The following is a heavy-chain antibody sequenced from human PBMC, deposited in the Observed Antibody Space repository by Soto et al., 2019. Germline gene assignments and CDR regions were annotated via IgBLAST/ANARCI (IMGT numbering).Heavy chain of an antibody. V-gene: IGHV3-33*01. D-gene: IGHD3-22*01. Sequence: PGGSLRLSCAASGFTFSSYGMHWVRQAPGKGLEWVAVIWYDGSNKYYADSVKGRFTISRDNSKNTLYLQMNSLRAEDTAVYYCARGGAFYDSSGYYYSYWGQGTLVTVSS. CDR3: ARGGAFYDSSGYYYSY. CDR1: GFTFSSYG. J-gene: IGHJ4*02. CDR2: IWYDGSNK.